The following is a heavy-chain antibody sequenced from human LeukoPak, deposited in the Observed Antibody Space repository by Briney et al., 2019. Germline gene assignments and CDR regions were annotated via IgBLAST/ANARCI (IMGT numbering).Heavy chain of an antibody. V-gene: IGHV3-23*01. CDR2: FSGSGGTT. J-gene: IGHJ6*03. Sequence: GGSLRLSYAASGFTFSSYAMNWVRQAPGRGLEWVSGFSGSGGTTYYADSVKGRFTISRDNSKNTLYLQMNSLRAEDTAVYYCANGNRCTSPNCLGYYYFYMDVWGKGTTVTVSS. CDR1: GFTFSSYA. CDR3: ANGNRCTSPNCLGYYYFYMDV. D-gene: IGHD2-8*01.